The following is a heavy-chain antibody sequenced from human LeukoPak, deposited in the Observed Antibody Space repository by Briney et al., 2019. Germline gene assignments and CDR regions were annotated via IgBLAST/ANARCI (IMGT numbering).Heavy chain of an antibody. CDR2: ISTDGSST. D-gene: IGHD5-18*01. CDR3: ASSGRGYSSPPFDP. Sequence: GGSLRLSCAAYGFTFSTYWMHWVRQAPGKGLVWVSRISTDGSSTSYADSVKGRFTISSDNARNTLYLQMDSLRVEHTAVYYCASSGRGYSSPPFDPWGQGTLVTVSS. V-gene: IGHV3-74*01. J-gene: IGHJ5*02. CDR1: GFTFSTYW.